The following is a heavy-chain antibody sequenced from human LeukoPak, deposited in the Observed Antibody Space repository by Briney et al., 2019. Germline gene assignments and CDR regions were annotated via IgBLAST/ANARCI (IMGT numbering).Heavy chain of an antibody. CDR2: ITSSSSYI. J-gene: IGHJ4*02. D-gene: IGHD5-12*01. V-gene: IGHV3-21*01. CDR1: GFTFSGYS. Sequence: SGGSLRLSCAASGFTFSGYSMNWVRQAPGKGLEWVSSITSSSSYIYYSDSVKGRFTISRDNAKNSMYLQMNSLRAEDTAVYYCARGPISGPLYYFDYWGQGTLVTVSS. CDR3: ARGPISGPLYYFDY.